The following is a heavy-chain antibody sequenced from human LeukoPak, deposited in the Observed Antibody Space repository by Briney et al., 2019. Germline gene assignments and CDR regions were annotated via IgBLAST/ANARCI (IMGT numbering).Heavy chain of an antibody. Sequence: GGSLKLSCVASGFTFSGSAMHWVRQASGKGLEWVGRIRSKATDYATAYAASVKGRFTISRDDSKNTAYLQMNSLKTEDTAVYYCTRRNDILAGYGFDYWGQGTQVTVSS. V-gene: IGHV3-73*01. CDR3: TRRNDILAGYGFDY. J-gene: IGHJ4*02. CDR1: GFTFSGSA. CDR2: IRSKATDYAT. D-gene: IGHD3-9*01.